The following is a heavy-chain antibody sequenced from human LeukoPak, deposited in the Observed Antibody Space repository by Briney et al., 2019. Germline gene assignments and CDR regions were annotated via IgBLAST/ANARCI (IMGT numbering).Heavy chain of an antibody. V-gene: IGHV3-7*04. CDR1: TFTFSNYF. D-gene: IGHD3-16*01. Sequence: GGSLRLSCAASTFTFSNYFMSWVRQAPGKGLEGVAYMNQLGNEKKYLDSVKGRFTISRDNAKNSLYLQMNSLRAEDTAVYYCARGTYYYEFWGQGTLVTVSS. CDR2: MNQLGNEK. CDR3: ARGTYYYEF. J-gene: IGHJ4*02.